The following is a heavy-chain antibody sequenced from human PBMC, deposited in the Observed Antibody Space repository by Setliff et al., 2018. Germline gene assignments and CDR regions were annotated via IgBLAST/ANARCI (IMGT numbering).Heavy chain of an antibody. D-gene: IGHD3-16*01. J-gene: IGHJ5*02. CDR2: MYYSEIT. CDR1: GGSISTHY. Sequence: PSETLSLTCTVSGGSISTHYWSWIRQPPGKGLEWVGYMYYSEITKYNPSLESRVTISVVTSKNQFSLNLTSVTAADTAVYYCARGLAVNRFDPWGQGTLVTVSS. CDR3: ARGLAVNRFDP. V-gene: IGHV4-59*11.